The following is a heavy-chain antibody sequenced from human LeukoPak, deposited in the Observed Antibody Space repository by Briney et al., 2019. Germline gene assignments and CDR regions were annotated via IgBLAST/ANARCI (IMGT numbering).Heavy chain of an antibody. CDR3: AKRPYGSGSYLRWFDP. CDR1: GFTFSDYY. CDR2: ISYSGSSI. J-gene: IGHJ5*02. V-gene: IGHV3-11*01. D-gene: IGHD3-10*01. Sequence: GGSLRLSCAASGFTFSDYYMTWIRQAPGKGLEWVSYISYSGSSIYYLDSVEGRFTISRDNAKNTLYLQMNSLRAEDTAVYYCAKRPYGSGSYLRWFDPWGQGTLVTVSS.